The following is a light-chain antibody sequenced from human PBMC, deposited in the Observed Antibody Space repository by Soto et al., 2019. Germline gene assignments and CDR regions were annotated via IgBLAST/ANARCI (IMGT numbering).Light chain of an antibody. J-gene: IGKJ4*01. Sequence: EIVLTQSPATLSLSPGERATLSCRASQSISTYLAWYQQKLGQAPRLLIFDASSRATGIPARFSGSGSGTDFTLTISCLEPEDFAVYYCQDRSHWPPPFGGGTKVEIK. CDR2: DAS. CDR3: QDRSHWPPP. V-gene: IGKV3-11*01. CDR1: QSISTY.